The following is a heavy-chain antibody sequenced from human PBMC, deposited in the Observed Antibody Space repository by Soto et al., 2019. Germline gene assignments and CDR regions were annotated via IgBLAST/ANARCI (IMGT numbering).Heavy chain of an antibody. J-gene: IGHJ6*03. CDR3: ARDSYSQQANHRWGGGYMDV. Sequence: QLQLQESGPGLVKPSQTLSLTCAVSGGSISNGGYYWSWIRQHPGKGLEWIGSIYFSGSTYYNPSLKSRVTMSVATPKNQFSLKLSSVTDADTAVDYCARDSYSQQANHRWGGGYMDVWGKGTTVTVSS. D-gene: IGHD3-10*01. CDR1: GGSISNGGYY. CDR2: IYFSGST. V-gene: IGHV4-31*11.